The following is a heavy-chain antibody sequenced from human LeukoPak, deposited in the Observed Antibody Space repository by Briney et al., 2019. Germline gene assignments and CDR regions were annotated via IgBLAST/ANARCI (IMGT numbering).Heavy chain of an antibody. CDR1: GGSISSYY. D-gene: IGHD1-26*01. CDR3: ARWVVGKDYFDY. Sequence: PSETLSLTCTVSGGSISSYYWSWIRQPPGKGLEWIGYIYYSGSTNYNPSLKSRVTISVDTSKNQFSLKLSSVTAADTAVYYCARWVVGKDYFDYWGQGTLVTVSS. V-gene: IGHV4-59*08. J-gene: IGHJ4*02. CDR2: IYYSGST.